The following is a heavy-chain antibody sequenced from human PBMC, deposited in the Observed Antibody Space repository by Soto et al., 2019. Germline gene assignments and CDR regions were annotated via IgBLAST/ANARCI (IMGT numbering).Heavy chain of an antibody. V-gene: IGHV3-7*01. CDR2: IKHDGNEK. J-gene: IGHJ6*02. CDR3: VRATLSWGHYYFRGLDV. D-gene: IGHD3-22*01. CDR1: GFMFGTYW. Sequence: PGGSLRLSCAATGFMFGTYWMSWVRQAPGKGLEWVANIKHDGNEKYYADSVKGRSTVPRDNVKNFLHLQMSSLRGDDTGVYFCVRATLSWGHYYFRGLDVWGQGTTVTVSS.